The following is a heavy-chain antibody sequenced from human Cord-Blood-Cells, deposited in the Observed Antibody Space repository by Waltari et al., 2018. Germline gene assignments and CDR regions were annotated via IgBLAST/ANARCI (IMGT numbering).Heavy chain of an antibody. D-gene: IGHD7-27*01. V-gene: IGHV1-2*02. CDR1: GYTFTGYY. CDR2: INPNSGGT. CDR3: ARGLTGSRKTGFDP. J-gene: IGHJ5*02. Sequence: QVQLVQSGAEVKKPGASVKVSCKASGYTFTGYYMHWVRQAPGQGLEWMGWINPNSGGTNYAQKFQGRVTMTRDTSISTASMELGRLSSDETAVYYCARGLTGSRKTGFDPGGEGTLVTVSS.